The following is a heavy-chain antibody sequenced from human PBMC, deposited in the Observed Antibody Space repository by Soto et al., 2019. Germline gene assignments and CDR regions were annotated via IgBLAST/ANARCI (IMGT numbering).Heavy chain of an antibody. Sequence: GGSLRLSCAASGFSFSTYDMHWIRQAPGRGLEWVAMISYDGSNTYYADSVKGRLTISRDNSKNTVYLQMNGLRAEDTAVYYCARDPAAVGDYWGQGTLVTVSS. D-gene: IGHD6-19*01. V-gene: IGHV3-30*04. CDR1: GFSFSTYD. CDR3: ARDPAAVGDY. J-gene: IGHJ4*02. CDR2: ISYDGSNT.